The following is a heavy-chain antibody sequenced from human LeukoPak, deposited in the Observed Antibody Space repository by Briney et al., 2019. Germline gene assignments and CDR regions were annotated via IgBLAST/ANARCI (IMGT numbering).Heavy chain of an antibody. J-gene: IGHJ6*03. CDR1: GVSMNRDRYF. V-gene: IGHV4-61*02. Sequence: SQTLSLTCTVTGVSMNRDRYFWSWIRQPAGKGLEWIGRSYSSGRTFYNPSLESRVTISLDTSQNQFSLKLSSVTAADTAVYYCAAARADCGDYISYYYMDVWGQGATVTVSS. D-gene: IGHD4-17*01. CDR3: AAARADCGDYISYYYMDV. CDR2: SYSSGRT.